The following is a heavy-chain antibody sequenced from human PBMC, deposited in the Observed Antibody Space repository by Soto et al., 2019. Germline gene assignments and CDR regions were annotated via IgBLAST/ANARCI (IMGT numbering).Heavy chain of an antibody. CDR3: AKAGPYRSGWFFDY. V-gene: IGHV3-23*01. CDR1: GFPFSSXD. CDR2: ISGSGGST. D-gene: IGHD6-19*01. Sequence: LXLXCTASGFPFSSXDMSWVGQAPGKGLECVSAISGSGGSTYYADSVKGRFTISRDNSNNTLYLQMNSLRADDKAVYYCAKAGPYRSGWFFDYWGQGNMVTVST. J-gene: IGHJ4*02.